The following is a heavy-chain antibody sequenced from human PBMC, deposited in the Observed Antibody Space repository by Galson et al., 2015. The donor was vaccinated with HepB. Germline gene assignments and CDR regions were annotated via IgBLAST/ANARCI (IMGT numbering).Heavy chain of an antibody. D-gene: IGHD3-3*01. V-gene: IGHV4-39*01. Sequence: ETLSLTCTVSGGSISSSSYYWGWIRQPPGKGLEWIGSIYYSGSTYYNPSLKSRVTISVDTSKNQFSLKLSSVTAADTAVYYCARMGVENEAFDIWGQGTMVTVSS. CDR3: ARMGVENEAFDI. CDR1: GGSISSSSYY. CDR2: IYYSGST. J-gene: IGHJ3*02.